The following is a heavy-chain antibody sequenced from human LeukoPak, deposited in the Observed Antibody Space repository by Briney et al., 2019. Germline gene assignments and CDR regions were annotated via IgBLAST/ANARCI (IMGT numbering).Heavy chain of an antibody. Sequence: GGSLRLSCAASGFSVSSNFMSWVRQAPGKGLEWVSIIYSGGSTYYADSVKGRFTISRDDAKNTLYLQMNSLRAEDTAVYYCAKDPQVSYYYDSSGYYYGFDSWGQGTLVTVSS. J-gene: IGHJ4*02. CDR3: AKDPQVSYYYDSSGYYYGFDS. CDR1: GFSVSSNF. V-gene: IGHV3-53*01. CDR2: IYSGGST. D-gene: IGHD3-22*01.